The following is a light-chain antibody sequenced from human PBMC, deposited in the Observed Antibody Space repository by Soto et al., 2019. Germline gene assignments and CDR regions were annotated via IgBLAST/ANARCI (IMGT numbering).Light chain of an antibody. CDR2: EVS. CDR1: SSNIGNNA. J-gene: IGLJ3*02. Sequence: QAVVTQPPSVSEAPRQRVTISCSGSSSNIGNNAVNWFQQLPGKAPKLLIFEVSNRPSGVSNRFSGSKSGNTASLTISGLQAEDEADYYCSSYRNSPSLVFGGGTKLTVL. V-gene: IGLV1-36*01. CDR3: SSYRNSPSLV.